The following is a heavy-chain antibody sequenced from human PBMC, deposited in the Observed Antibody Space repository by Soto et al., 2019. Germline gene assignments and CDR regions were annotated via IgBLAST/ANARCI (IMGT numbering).Heavy chain of an antibody. CDR2: INHSGST. CDR3: ARGQGVRFLEWTYDNWCDP. V-gene: IGHV4-34*01. J-gene: IGHJ5*02. D-gene: IGHD3-3*01. CDR1: GGSFSGYY. Sequence: QVQLQQRGAGLLKPSETLSLTCAVYGGSFSGYYWSWIRQPPGKGLEWMGEINHSGSTNYNPSLKSRVTISVDTSKNQFSLKLSSVTGADTAVYYCARGQGVRFLEWTYDNWCDPWGQGTLVTVSS.